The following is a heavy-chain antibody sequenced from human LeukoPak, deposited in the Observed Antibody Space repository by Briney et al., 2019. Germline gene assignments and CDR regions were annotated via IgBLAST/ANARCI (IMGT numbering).Heavy chain of an antibody. V-gene: IGHV4-30-2*01. Sequence: SESLSLTCTVAGSSISSGGYYWSWIRQPPGKGLEWIGYIYHSGSTYYNPSLKSRVTISVDRSKNQFSLKLSSVTAADTAVYYCASSTHGGNSSVDYWGQGTLVTVSS. D-gene: IGHD4-23*01. CDR2: IYHSGST. J-gene: IGHJ4*02. CDR3: ASSTHGGNSSVDY. CDR1: GSSISSGGYY.